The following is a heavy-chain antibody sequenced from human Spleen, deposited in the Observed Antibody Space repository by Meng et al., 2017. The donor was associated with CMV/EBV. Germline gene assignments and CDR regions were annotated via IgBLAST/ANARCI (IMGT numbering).Heavy chain of an antibody. D-gene: IGHD3-10*01. CDR3: AGDNYGYKLSVDV. Sequence: GGSLRLSCVASGFTFSTYSMNWVRQAPGKGLEWVAFIISSSGTMYYADSVKGRFTISRDNAKNSLYLQMNSLRAEDTAVYYCAGDNYGYKLSVDVWGQGTTVTVSS. CDR1: GFTFSTYS. V-gene: IGHV3-48*04. CDR2: IISSSGTM. J-gene: IGHJ6*02.